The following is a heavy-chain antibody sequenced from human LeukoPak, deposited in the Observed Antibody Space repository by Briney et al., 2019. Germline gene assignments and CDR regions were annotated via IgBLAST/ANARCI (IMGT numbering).Heavy chain of an antibody. D-gene: IGHD2-15*01. CDR1: GGSFSGYY. CDR3: ARGRAYCSGGSCQRRGYYFDY. Sequence: SETLSLTCAVYGGSFSGYYWSWIRQPPGKGLEWIGEINHSGSTNYNPSLKSRVTISVDTSKNQFSLKLSSVIAADTAVYYCARGRAYCSGGSCQRRGYYFDYWGQGTLVTVSS. J-gene: IGHJ4*02. V-gene: IGHV4-34*01. CDR2: INHSGST.